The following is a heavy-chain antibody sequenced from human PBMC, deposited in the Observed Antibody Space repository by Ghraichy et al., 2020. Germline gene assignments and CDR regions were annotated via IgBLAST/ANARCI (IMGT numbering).Heavy chain of an antibody. D-gene: IGHD1-26*01. V-gene: IGHV3-21*01. CDR1: GFTFSSYS. J-gene: IGHJ4*02. Sequence: GGSLRLSCAASGFTFSSYSMNWVRQAPGKGLEWVSSISSSSSYIYYADSVKGRFTISRDNAKNSLYLQMNSLRAEDTAVYYCARGEGAGSYSEGFDYWGQGTLVTVSS. CDR2: ISSSSSYI. CDR3: ARGEGAGSYSEGFDY.